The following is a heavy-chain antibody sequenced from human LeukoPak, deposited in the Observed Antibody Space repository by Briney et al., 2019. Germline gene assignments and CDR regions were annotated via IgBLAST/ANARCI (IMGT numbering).Heavy chain of an antibody. J-gene: IGHJ4*02. D-gene: IGHD3-10*01. V-gene: IGHV3-21*01. CDR1: GFTFSSYS. CDR2: ISSSSSYI. CDR3: ARVYYYGSGSYYNGFDY. Sequence: GGSLRLSCAASGFTFSSYSMNWVRQAPGKGLEWVSSISSSSSYIYYAGSVKGRFTISRDNAKNSLYLQMNSLRAEDTAVYYCARVYYYGSGSYYNGFDYWGQGTLVTVSS.